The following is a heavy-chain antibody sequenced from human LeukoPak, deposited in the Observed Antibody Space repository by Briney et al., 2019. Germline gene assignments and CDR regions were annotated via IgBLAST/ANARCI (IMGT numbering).Heavy chain of an antibody. CDR1: GFTFSSYL. J-gene: IGHJ5*02. D-gene: IGHD3-10*01. CDR3: ARDYYGSGSPNWFDP. CDR2: INSDGSST. Sequence: GGSLRLSCAASGFTFSSYLMHWVRQAPGKGLVWVSRINSDGSSTSYADSVKGRFTISRDNAKNTLYLQMNSLRAEDTAVYYCARDYYGSGSPNWFDPWGQGTLVTVSS. V-gene: IGHV3-74*01.